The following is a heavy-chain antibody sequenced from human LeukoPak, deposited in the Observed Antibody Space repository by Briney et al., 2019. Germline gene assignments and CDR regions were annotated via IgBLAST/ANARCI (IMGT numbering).Heavy chain of an antibody. V-gene: IGHV4-34*01. CDR2: INHSGST. Sequence: SETLSLTCAVYGGSFSGYYWSWIRQPPGKGLEWIGEINHSGSTNYNPSLKSRVTISVDTSKNQFSLKLSSVTAADTAVYYCARRTHDYSHYVNSPSHFDYWGQGTLVTVSS. CDR3: ARRTHDYSHYVNSPSHFDY. D-gene: IGHD4-11*01. J-gene: IGHJ4*02. CDR1: GGSFSGYY.